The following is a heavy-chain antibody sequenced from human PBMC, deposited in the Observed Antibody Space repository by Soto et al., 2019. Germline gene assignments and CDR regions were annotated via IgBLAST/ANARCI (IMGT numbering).Heavy chain of an antibody. Sequence: SVKVSCKASGCTFSSYAISWVRQAPGQGLEWMGGIIPIFGTANYAQKFQGRVTITADESTSTAYMELSSLRSEDTAVYYCARRSNYYDSSGLFDYWGQGTLVTVSS. CDR1: GCTFSSYA. J-gene: IGHJ4*02. CDR2: IIPIFGTA. D-gene: IGHD3-22*01. V-gene: IGHV1-69*13. CDR3: ARRSNYYDSSGLFDY.